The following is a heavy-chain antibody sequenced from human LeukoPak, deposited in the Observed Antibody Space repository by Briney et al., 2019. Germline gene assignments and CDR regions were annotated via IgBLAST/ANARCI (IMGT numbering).Heavy chain of an antibody. V-gene: IGHV3-21*01. Sequence: GGSLRLSCAASGFTFSSYSMNWVRQAPGKGLEWVSSISSSSYIYYADSVKGRFTISRDNAENSLYLQMNSLRAEDTAVYYCAKMSSSDHFDYWGQGTLVTVSS. CDR2: ISSSSYI. J-gene: IGHJ4*02. CDR3: AKMSSSDHFDY. CDR1: GFTFSSYS. D-gene: IGHD6-6*01.